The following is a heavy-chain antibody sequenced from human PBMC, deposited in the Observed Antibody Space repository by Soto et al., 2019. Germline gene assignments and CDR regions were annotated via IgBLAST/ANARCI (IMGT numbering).Heavy chain of an antibody. CDR2: ISSSSSYI. CDR1: GFTFSSYS. V-gene: IGHV3-21*01. D-gene: IGHD4-17*01. J-gene: IGHJ6*03. CDR3: ARDGATDYGDYVDYYYYMDV. Sequence: EVQLVESGGGLVKPGGSLRLSCAASGFTFSSYSMNWVRQAPGKGLEWVSSISSSSSYIYYADSVKDRFTISRDNAKNSLYLQMNSLRAEDTAVYYCARDGATDYGDYVDYYYYMDVWGKGTTVTVSS.